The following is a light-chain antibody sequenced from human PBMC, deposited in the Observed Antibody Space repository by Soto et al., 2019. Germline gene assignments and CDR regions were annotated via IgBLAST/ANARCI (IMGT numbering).Light chain of an antibody. Sequence: QSVLTQPPSVYGAPGQRVTISCTGSSSNIGAGYDVHWYQQLPGTAPKLLMYGNSNRPSGVPDRFSGSKSGTSASLAITGLQAEDEADYYCQSYDTSLSVVFGGGTKLTVL. CDR2: GNS. V-gene: IGLV1-40*01. CDR3: QSYDTSLSVV. CDR1: SSNIGAGYD. J-gene: IGLJ2*01.